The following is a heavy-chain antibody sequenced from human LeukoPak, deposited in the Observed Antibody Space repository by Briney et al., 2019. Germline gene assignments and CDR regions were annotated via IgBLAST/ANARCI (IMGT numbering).Heavy chain of an antibody. V-gene: IGHV4-39*01. D-gene: IGHD6-19*01. CDR1: GGSISSSCYY. Sequence: SETLSLTCTVSGGSISSSCYYWAWLRPPPGKGLEWIGSIYYSGDTYYNPSLKSRRVTISVDTSKNQFSLRLSSVTAADTAVYYCARHQWHYYYYMGVWGKGSTVTVSS. J-gene: IGHJ6*03. CDR2: IYYSGDT. CDR3: ARHQWHYYYYMGV.